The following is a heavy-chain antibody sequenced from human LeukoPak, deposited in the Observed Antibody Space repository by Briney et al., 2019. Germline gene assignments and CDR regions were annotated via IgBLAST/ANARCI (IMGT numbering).Heavy chain of an antibody. CDR3: ARDYGNAMDA. Sequence: GGSLRLSCAASGFTVGTYGMHWVRQAPGKGLQWVSVMWFDGSKQYYADAVKGRFTISRDTSKNTLDLQMNSLRVKNTAVYYCARDYGNAMDAGGKGTTVTVSS. V-gene: IGHV3-33*01. D-gene: IGHD3-10*01. CDR1: GFTVGTYG. CDR2: MWFDGSKQ. J-gene: IGHJ6*04.